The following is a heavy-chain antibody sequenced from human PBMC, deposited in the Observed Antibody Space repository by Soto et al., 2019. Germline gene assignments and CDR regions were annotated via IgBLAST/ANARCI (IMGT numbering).Heavy chain of an antibody. J-gene: IGHJ6*02. CDR2: IKYSGST. CDR3: ARDPSGSYNYYGMDV. CDR1: GGSFSGYY. V-gene: IGHV4-34*01. D-gene: IGHD1-26*01. Sequence: PSETLSLTCAVYGGSFSGYYWGWIRQPPGKGLEWIGDIKYSGSTNYNPSLKSRVTISVDTSKNQFSLKLSSVTAADTAVYYCARDPSGSYNYYGMDVWGQGTTVTVSS.